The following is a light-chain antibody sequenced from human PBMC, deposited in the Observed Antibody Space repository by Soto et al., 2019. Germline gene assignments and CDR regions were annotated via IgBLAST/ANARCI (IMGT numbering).Light chain of an antibody. CDR2: DVS. J-gene: IGLJ2*01. V-gene: IGLV2-14*03. CDR3: SSCTSTSTLL. CDR1: TSDVGGHNF. Sequence: QSALTQPASVSGSPGQSITISCTGTTSDVGGHNFVSWYQQHPGKAPKLMIYDVSNRPSGVSSRFSGSKSGNTASLTISGLQAEDEADYYCSSCTSTSTLLFGGGTKLTVL.